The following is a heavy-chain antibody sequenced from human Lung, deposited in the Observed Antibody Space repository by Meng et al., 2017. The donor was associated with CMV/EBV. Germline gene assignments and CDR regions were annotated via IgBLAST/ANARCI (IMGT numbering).Heavy chain of an antibody. Sequence: ASXXVSCKTSGYTFTGFYIHWVRQAPGQGLEWMGWINPNSGGTEYAQKFRGRVTMTRDTSISTAYMELSRLRSDDTAVYYCARESGEDAFDIWGHGTMVTVSS. CDR2: INPNSGGT. CDR3: ARESGEDAFDI. J-gene: IGHJ3*02. CDR1: GYTFTGFY. D-gene: IGHD7-27*01. V-gene: IGHV1-2*02.